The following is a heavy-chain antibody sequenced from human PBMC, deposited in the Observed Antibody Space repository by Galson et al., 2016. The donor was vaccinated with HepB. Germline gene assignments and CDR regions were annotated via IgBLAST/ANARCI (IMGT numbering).Heavy chain of an antibody. CDR3: SRKQSLKAFYP. V-gene: IGHV4-34*01. CDR1: GASFTGYY. CDR2: VNYSGSA. D-gene: IGHD6-19*01. Sequence: SETLSLTCAVDGASFTGYYWSWIRQPPGKGLEWIGEVNYSGSAILNPSLKSRVTISVDTSQTHVSLKLTSVTAADTAVYFLSRKQSLKAFYPWGPGPTVTVSS. J-gene: IGHJ3*01.